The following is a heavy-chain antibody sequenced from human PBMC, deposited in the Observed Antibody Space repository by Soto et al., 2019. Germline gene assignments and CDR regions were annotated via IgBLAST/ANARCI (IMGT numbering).Heavy chain of an antibody. CDR2: INAGNGNT. CDR3: ARVRMGDYYDSSGYYRNDPFDL. J-gene: IGHJ3*01. V-gene: IGHV1-3*01. Sequence: QVHLVQSGAEVKKPGASVKVSCKASGYIFNRYAIHWVRQAPGQRLEWMGWINAGNGNTEYSQKFQGRVTITRDTSATTVYMELSSLRSEDTAVYYCARVRMGDYYDSSGYYRNDPFDLWGQGTMVTVSS. CDR1: GYIFNRYA. D-gene: IGHD3-22*01.